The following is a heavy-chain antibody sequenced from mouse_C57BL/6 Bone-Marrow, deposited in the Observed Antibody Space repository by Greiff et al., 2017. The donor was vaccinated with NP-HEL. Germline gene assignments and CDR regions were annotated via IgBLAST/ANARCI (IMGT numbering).Heavy chain of an antibody. CDR3: ARELLRYLFDY. V-gene: IGHV1-81*01. D-gene: IGHD1-1*01. CDR2: IYPRSGNT. Sequence: QLKESGAELARPGASVKLSCKASGYTFTSYGISWVKQRTGQGLEWIGEIYPRSGNTYYNEKFKGKATLTADKSSSTAYMELRSLTSEDSAVYFCARELLRYLFDYWGQGTTLTVSS. CDR1: GYTFTSYG. J-gene: IGHJ2*01.